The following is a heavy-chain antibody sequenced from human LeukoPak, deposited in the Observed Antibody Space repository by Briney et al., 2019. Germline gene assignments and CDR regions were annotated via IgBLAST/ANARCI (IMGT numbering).Heavy chain of an antibody. Sequence: SGGSLRLSCAASGFTFSSYAMSWVRQAPGKGLEWVSAISGSGGNTYYADSVKGRFTISRDNSKNTLYLQMNSLRAEDTAVYYCAKDGYDSSGYYIHDAFDIWGQGTMVTVSS. J-gene: IGHJ3*02. CDR3: AKDGYDSSGYYIHDAFDI. CDR1: GFTFSSYA. D-gene: IGHD3-22*01. V-gene: IGHV3-23*01. CDR2: ISGSGGNT.